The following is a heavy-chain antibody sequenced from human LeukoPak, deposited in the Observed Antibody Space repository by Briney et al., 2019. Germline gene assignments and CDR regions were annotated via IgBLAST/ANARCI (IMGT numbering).Heavy chain of an antibody. Sequence: ASVKVSCTASGYTFTSYDINWVRQATGQGLEWMGWMNPNSGNTGYAQKFQGRVTMTRNTSISTAYMELSSLRSEDTAVYYCAKGGFSGGYPRFDYWGQGTLVTVSS. D-gene: IGHD1-26*01. V-gene: IGHV1-8*01. CDR1: GYTFTSYD. CDR2: MNPNSGNT. CDR3: AKGGFSGGYPRFDY. J-gene: IGHJ4*02.